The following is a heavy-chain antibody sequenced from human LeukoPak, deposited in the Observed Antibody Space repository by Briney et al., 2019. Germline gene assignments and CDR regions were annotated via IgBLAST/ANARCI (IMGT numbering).Heavy chain of an antibody. Sequence: GGSLRLSCAASGFXFSSYSINWVRQAPGKGLEWVSYITNNGTTIYYADSVKGRFTISRDNAENSLYLQMNSLRAEDTAIYYCARDQWLAYYYHGMDVWGQGTTVTVSS. V-gene: IGHV3-48*04. D-gene: IGHD6-19*01. CDR3: ARDQWLAYYYHGMDV. CDR1: GFXFSSYS. CDR2: ITNNGTTI. J-gene: IGHJ6*02.